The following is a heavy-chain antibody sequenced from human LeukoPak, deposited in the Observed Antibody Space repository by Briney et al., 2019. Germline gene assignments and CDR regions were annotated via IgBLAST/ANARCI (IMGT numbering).Heavy chain of an antibody. J-gene: IGHJ4*02. CDR2: ISGSSTYI. V-gene: IGHV3-21*01. D-gene: IGHD6-13*01. CDR3: GRGPQQLVYSLHY. CDR1: GFTFSTYS. Sequence: KTGGSLRLSCAASGFTFSTYSMSWVRQAPGKGLEWVSSISGSSTYIYYADSVKGRFTISRDNAKNSLYLQMNSLRAEDTAVYYCGRGPQQLVYSLHYWGQGTLVTVSS.